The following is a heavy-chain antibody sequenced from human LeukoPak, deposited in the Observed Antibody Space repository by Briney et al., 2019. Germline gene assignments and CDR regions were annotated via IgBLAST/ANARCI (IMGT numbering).Heavy chain of an antibody. D-gene: IGHD2-15*01. J-gene: IGHJ4*02. V-gene: IGHV1-8*01. CDR1: GYTFTSYD. Sequence: GASVKVSCKASGYTFTSYDINWVRQATGQGPEWMGWMNPNSGNTGYAQKFQGRVTMTRNTSISTAYMELSSLRSEDTAVYYCARVEGYCSGGSCYRRPPWDYWGQGTLVTVPS. CDR3: ARVEGYCSGGSCYRRPPWDY. CDR2: MNPNSGNT.